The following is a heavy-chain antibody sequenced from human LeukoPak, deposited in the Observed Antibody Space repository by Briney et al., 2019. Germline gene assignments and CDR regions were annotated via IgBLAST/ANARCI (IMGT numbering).Heavy chain of an antibody. CDR3: AKDLWSTSCYSFDY. CDR2: ISGSGGST. V-gene: IGHV3-23*01. J-gene: IGHJ4*02. Sequence: GGSLRLSCAASGFTFSSYAMSWVRQAPGKGLEWVSAISGSGGSTYYADSVKGWFTISRDNSKNTLYLQMNSLRAEDTAVYYCAKDLWSTSCYSFDYWGQGTLVTVSS. CDR1: GFTFSSYA. D-gene: IGHD2-2*01.